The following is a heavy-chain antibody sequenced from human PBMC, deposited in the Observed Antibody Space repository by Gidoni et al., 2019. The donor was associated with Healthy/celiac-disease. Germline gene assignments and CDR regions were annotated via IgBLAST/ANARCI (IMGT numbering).Heavy chain of an antibody. Sequence: QLQLQESGPGLVKPSETLSLPCTVSGGSISISSYYWGWTRQPPGKGLEWIGSIYYSGSTYYNPALKRRVTISVDTSKNQFSLKLSSVTAADTAVYYCAITLGYCSGGSCYGLDYWGQGTLVTVSS. CDR3: AITLGYCSGGSCYGLDY. J-gene: IGHJ4*02. V-gene: IGHV4-39*01. CDR2: IYYSGST. CDR1: GGSISISSYY. D-gene: IGHD2-15*01.